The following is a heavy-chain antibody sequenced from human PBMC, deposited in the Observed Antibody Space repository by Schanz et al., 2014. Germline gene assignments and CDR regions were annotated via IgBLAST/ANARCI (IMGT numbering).Heavy chain of an antibody. CDR2: IYGNVKT. Sequence: EVQLVESGGGLVQPGGSLRISCAASGFTVSSDFMAWVRHAPGKGLQWVSFIYGNVKTHYADSVEGRFTISRDNSKNTLYLQMNSLRAEDTAVYYCAKGILPAVPDGFDYWGQGTLVTVSS. V-gene: IGHV3-66*03. J-gene: IGHJ4*02. CDR1: GFTVSSDF. CDR3: AKGILPAVPDGFDY. D-gene: IGHD2-2*01.